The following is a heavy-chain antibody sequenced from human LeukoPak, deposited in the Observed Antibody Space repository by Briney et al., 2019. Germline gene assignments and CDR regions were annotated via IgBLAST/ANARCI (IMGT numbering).Heavy chain of an antibody. CDR1: GFTFSAYE. Sequence: GGSLRLSCAASGFTFSAYEMNWVRQAPGKGLEWVSSISATGSSIYYADSVKGRFSISRDNTKNSLFLQMNSLRAEDTAVYYCAREDSSSLDYWGQGALVTVSS. CDR2: ISATGSSI. J-gene: IGHJ4*02. D-gene: IGHD6-13*01. CDR3: AREDSSSLDY. V-gene: IGHV3-48*03.